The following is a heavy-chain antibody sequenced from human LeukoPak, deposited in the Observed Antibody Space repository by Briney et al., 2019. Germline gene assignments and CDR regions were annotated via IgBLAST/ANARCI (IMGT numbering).Heavy chain of an antibody. CDR3: ARTDYDFWSGSSYYGMDV. CDR1: GYTFTNYA. V-gene: IGHV1-3*01. D-gene: IGHD3-3*01. CDR2: ISAGNGNT. Sequence: ASVKVSCKASGYTFTNYAIHWVRQAPGQRLEWMGWISAGNGNTKYSQKFQGRVTITRDTSASTAYMELSSLRSEDTAVYYCARTDYDFWSGSSYYGMDVWGQGTTVTVSS. J-gene: IGHJ6*02.